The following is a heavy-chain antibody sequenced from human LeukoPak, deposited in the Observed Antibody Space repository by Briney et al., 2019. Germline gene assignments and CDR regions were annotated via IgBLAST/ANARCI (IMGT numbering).Heavy chain of an antibody. CDR1: GGPISSGGYS. Sequence: SETLSLTCAVSGGPISSGGYSWSWIRQPPGKGLEWIGYIYHNGNTYYSPSLKSRVTISVDRSKNQLSLKLSSVTAADTAMYYCASGGYSYGFDYWGQGTLVTVSS. V-gene: IGHV4-30-2*01. CDR2: IYHNGNT. J-gene: IGHJ4*02. CDR3: ASGGYSYGFDY. D-gene: IGHD5-18*01.